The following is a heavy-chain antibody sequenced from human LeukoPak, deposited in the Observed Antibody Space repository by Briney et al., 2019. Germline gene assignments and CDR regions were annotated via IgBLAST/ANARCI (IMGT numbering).Heavy chain of an antibody. CDR3: ARDCSSTTCYWVFDY. J-gene: IGHJ4*02. V-gene: IGHV3-7*01. D-gene: IGHD2-2*01. CDR2: IKQDGSEK. CDR1: GFTFSSYW. Sequence: GGSLRLXCAASGFTFSSYWMSWVRLAPGKGLEWVANIKQDGSEKYYVDSVKGRFTISRDNAKNSLYLQMNSLRAEDTAVYYCARDCSSTTCYWVFDYWGQGTLVTVSS.